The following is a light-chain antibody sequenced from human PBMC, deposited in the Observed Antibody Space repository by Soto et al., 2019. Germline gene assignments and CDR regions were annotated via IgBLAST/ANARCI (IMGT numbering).Light chain of an antibody. J-gene: IGKJ1*01. V-gene: IGKV4-1*01. CDR2: WAS. CDR3: QQYYSTPWT. Sequence: DIVMTQSPDSLAESLVERATINCKSSQSVLYSSNNKIYLAWYQQKPGQPPKLLIYWASTRESGVPDRFSGSGSGTDFTLTISSLQAEDVAVYYCQQYYSTPWTFGQGTKVEIK. CDR1: QSVLYSSNNKIY.